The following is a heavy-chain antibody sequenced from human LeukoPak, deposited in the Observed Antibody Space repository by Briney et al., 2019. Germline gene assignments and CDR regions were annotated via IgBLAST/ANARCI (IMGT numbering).Heavy chain of an antibody. J-gene: IGHJ5*02. Sequence: PGGSLRLSCAASGFTFSSHSMNWVRQAPGKGLEWVSSISSSSSYIYYADSVKGRFTISRDNAKNSLYLQMNSLRAEDTAVYYCARSQWLGDWFDPWGQGTLVTVSS. D-gene: IGHD6-19*01. CDR1: GFTFSSHS. CDR2: ISSSSSYI. CDR3: ARSQWLGDWFDP. V-gene: IGHV3-21*01.